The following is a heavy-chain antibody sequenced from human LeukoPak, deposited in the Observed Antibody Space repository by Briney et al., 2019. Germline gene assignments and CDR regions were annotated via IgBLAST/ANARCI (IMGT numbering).Heavy chain of an antibody. V-gene: IGHV4-59*01. CDR2: IYYSGST. J-gene: IGHJ3*02. CDR1: GDSISSYY. D-gene: IGHD2-2*01. Sequence: SETLSLTCTVSGDSISSYYWSWIRQPPGRGLEWIGYIYYSGSTNYNPSLKSRVTISVDTCKNQFSLKLSSVTAADTAVYYCARVPCSSTSCYRRLAFDIWGQGTMVTVSS. CDR3: ARVPCSSTSCYRRLAFDI.